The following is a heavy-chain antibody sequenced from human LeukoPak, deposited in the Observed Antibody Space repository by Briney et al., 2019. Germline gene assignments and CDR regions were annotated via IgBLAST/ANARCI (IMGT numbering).Heavy chain of an antibody. CDR3: ARPRNVDFWSGYYLGY. J-gene: IGHJ4*02. D-gene: IGHD3-3*01. V-gene: IGHV3-21*01. CDR2: ISSSSSYI. Sequence: GGSLRLSCAASGFTFSSYAMSWVRQAPGKGLEWVSSISSSSSYIYYADSVKGRFTISRDNAKNSLYLQMNSLRAEDTAVYYCARPRNVDFWSGYYLGYWGQGTLVTVSS. CDR1: GFTFSSYA.